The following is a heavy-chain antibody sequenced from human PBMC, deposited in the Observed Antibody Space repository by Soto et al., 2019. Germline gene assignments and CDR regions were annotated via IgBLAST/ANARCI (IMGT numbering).Heavy chain of an antibody. V-gene: IGHV3-74*01. D-gene: IGHD1-7*01. Sequence: EVQLVESGGGLVQPGGSLRLSCAASGFTFSSYWMHWVRQAPGKGLVWVSRINSDGSSTSYADSVKGRFTISRDNAKNTLYLQMNSLRAEDTALYYCAKCIQVNWNYDAFHIWGQGTMVTVSS. CDR1: GFTFSSYW. J-gene: IGHJ3*02. CDR2: INSDGSST. CDR3: AKCIQVNWNYDAFHI.